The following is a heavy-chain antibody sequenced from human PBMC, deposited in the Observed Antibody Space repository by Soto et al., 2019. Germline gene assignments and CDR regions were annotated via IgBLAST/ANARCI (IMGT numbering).Heavy chain of an antibody. CDR3: ARVSGGGGFDY. CDR1: GYTFTSYA. D-gene: IGHD3-10*01. CDR2: INAGNGNT. V-gene: IGHV1-3*01. J-gene: IGHJ4*02. Sequence: QVQLVQSGAEVKKPGASVKVSCKASGYTFTSYAMHWVRQAPGQRLEWMGWINAGNGNTKYSQKFQGRVTITRDTSASTAYMELSSLRSEDTAVDYCARVSGGGGFDYWGQGTLVTVSS.